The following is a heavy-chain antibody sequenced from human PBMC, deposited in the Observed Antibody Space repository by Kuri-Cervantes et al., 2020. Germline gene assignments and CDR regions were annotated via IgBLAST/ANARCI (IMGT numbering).Heavy chain of an antibody. CDR3: AKSEKVWFGEFITPYYYYYGMDV. J-gene: IGHJ6*02. CDR2: ISYDGSNK. V-gene: IGHV3-30-3*02. CDR1: GFTFSSYA. D-gene: IGHD3-10*01. Sequence: GGSLRLSCAASGFTFSSYAMHWVRQAPGKGLEWVAVISYDGSNKYYADSVKGRFTISRDNSKNTLYLQMNSLRAEDTAVYYCAKSEKVWFGEFITPYYYYYGMDVWGQGTTVTVSS.